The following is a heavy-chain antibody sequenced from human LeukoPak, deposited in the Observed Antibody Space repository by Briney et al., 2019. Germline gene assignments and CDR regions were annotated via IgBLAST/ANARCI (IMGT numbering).Heavy chain of an antibody. CDR3: AREIVASFDY. CDR1: GYTFTSYD. CDR2: INPSGGST. Sequence: ASVKVSCKASGYTFTSYDINWVRQATGQGLEWMGIINPSGGSTSYAQKFQGRVTMTRDTSTSTVYMELSSLRSEDTAVYYCAREIVASFDYWGQGTLVTVSS. V-gene: IGHV1-46*01. J-gene: IGHJ4*02. D-gene: IGHD5-12*01.